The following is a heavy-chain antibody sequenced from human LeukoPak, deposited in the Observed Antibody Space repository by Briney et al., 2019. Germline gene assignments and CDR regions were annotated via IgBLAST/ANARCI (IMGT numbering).Heavy chain of an antibody. V-gene: IGHV4-59*01. J-gene: IGHJ4*02. CDR3: ARSPESGRSDY. Sequence: KPSETLSLTCTVSGGSINNYYWSWIRQPPGKGLEWIAYIYYRGNTNYNPSLKSRVTISVDTSNNHFSLRLSSVTAADTAMYFCARSPESGRSDYWGQGTLVTVSS. CDR2: IYYRGNT. D-gene: IGHD3-3*01. CDR1: GGSINNYY.